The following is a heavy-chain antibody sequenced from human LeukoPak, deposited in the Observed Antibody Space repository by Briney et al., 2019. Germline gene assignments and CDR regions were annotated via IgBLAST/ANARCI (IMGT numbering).Heavy chain of an antibody. V-gene: IGHV3-30*02. Sequence: GGSLRLSCAASGFTFSSYGMHWVRQAPGKGLEWVAFIRYDGSNKYYADSVKGRFTISRDNSKNTLYLQMNSLRAEDTAVYYCAKDMSMVRGVIIFDYWGQGTLVTVSS. CDR2: IRYDGSNK. J-gene: IGHJ4*02. D-gene: IGHD3-10*01. CDR1: GFTFSSYG. CDR3: AKDMSMVRGVIIFDY.